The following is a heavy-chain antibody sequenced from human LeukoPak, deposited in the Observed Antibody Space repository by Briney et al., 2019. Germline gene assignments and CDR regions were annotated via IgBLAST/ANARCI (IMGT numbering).Heavy chain of an antibody. J-gene: IGHJ4*02. CDR2: IYYSGST. CDR3: ARVAEAPSRLGELYFDY. CDR1: GSSLSSHY. D-gene: IGHD3-16*01. V-gene: IGHV4-59*11. Sequence: SETLSLTWTVSGSSLSSHYWSWIRQPPGKGLEWIGYIYYSGSTNYNPSLKSRVTISVDRSKNQCSVKLSSVTAADTAGYYCARVAEAPSRLGELYFDYWGQGTLVTVSS.